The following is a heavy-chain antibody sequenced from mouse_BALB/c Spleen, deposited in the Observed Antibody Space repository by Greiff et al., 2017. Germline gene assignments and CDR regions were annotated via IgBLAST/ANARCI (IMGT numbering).Heavy chain of an antibody. CDR3: ARESSSVPPWCAY. J-gene: IGHJ3*01. CDR1: GYTFTSYV. Sequence: VQLQQSGPELVKPGASVKMSCKASGYTFTSYVMHWVKQKPGQGLEWIGYINPYNDGTKYNEKFKGKATLTSDKSSSTAYMELSSLTSEDSAVYYCARESSSVPPWCAYWGQGTLVTVSA. CDR2: INPYNDGT. V-gene: IGHV1-14*01. D-gene: IGHD5-1*01.